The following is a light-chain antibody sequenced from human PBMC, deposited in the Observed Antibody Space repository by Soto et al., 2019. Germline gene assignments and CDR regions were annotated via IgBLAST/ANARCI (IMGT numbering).Light chain of an antibody. J-gene: IGKJ1*01. CDR1: QSVSSSY. CDR3: QEYNNYWT. V-gene: IGKV3-20*01. Sequence: EIVLTQSPSTLSLSPGERATLSCRASQSVSSSYLAWYQQKPGQAPRLLIYGASSRATGIPDRFSGSGSGTDFTLTISSLHPDDFATYYRQEYNNYWTFGQGTKVDIK. CDR2: GAS.